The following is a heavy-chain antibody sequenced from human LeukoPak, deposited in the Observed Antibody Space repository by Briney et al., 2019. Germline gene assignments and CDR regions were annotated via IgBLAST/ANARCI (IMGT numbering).Heavy chain of an antibody. D-gene: IGHD3-3*01. Sequence: ASVKVSCKASGYTFTGCYMHWVRQAPGQGLEWMGRINPNSGGTNYAQKFQGRVTMTRDTSISTAYMELSRLRSDDTAVYYCARDQERTIFWSAPGVWGKGTTVTVSS. CDR2: INPNSGGT. J-gene: IGHJ6*04. CDR1: GYTFTGCY. CDR3: ARDQERTIFWSAPGV. V-gene: IGHV1-2*06.